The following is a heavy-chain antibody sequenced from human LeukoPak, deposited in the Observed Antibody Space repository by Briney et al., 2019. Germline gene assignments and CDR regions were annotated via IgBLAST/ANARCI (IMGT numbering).Heavy chain of an antibody. D-gene: IGHD3-22*01. V-gene: IGHV4-39*07. J-gene: IGHJ6*03. Sequence: PSETLSLTCTVSGGSISSSSYYWGWIRQPPGKGLEWIGSIYYSGSTYYNPSLKSRVTISVDTSKNQFSLKLSSVTAADTAVYYCARSVVSSGYYFPLGPYMDVWGKGTTVTVSS. CDR3: ARSVVSSGYYFPLGPYMDV. CDR2: IYYSGST. CDR1: GGSISSSSYY.